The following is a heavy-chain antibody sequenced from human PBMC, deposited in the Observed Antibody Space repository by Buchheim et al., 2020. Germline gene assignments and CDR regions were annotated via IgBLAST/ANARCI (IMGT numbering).Heavy chain of an antibody. V-gene: IGHV3-30*04. CDR1: GFTFSSYA. J-gene: IGHJ4*02. CDR2: ISYDGSNK. CDR3: ARDSIIGVVDYYFDY. Sequence: QVQLVESGGGVVQPGRSLRLSCAASGFTFSSYAMHWVRQAPGKGLEWVAVISYDGSNKYYADSVKGRFTISRDNSKNTLYLQMNSLRAEDTAVYYCARDSIIGVVDYYFDYWGQGTL. D-gene: IGHD3-3*02.